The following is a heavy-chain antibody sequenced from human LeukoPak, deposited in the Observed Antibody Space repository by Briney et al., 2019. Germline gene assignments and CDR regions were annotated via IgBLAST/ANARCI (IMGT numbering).Heavy chain of an antibody. Sequence: SETLSLTCTVSGGSINSYFWSWIRQPPGKGLEWIAYIYHSGTINYNPSLKSRVTISVDTSKNQFSLKLSSVTAADTAVYYCARVLRITMVRGVTVFDYWGQGTLVTVSS. V-gene: IGHV4-59*12. J-gene: IGHJ4*02. CDR3: ARVLRITMVRGVTVFDY. CDR1: GGSINSYF. D-gene: IGHD3-10*01. CDR2: IYHSGTI.